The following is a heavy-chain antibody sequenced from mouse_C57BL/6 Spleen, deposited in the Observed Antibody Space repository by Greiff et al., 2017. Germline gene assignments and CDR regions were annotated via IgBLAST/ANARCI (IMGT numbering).Heavy chain of an antibody. V-gene: IGHV5-6*01. CDR2: ISSGGSYT. CDR3: ASGIYYDYDVSPN. Sequence: EVQLVESGGDLVKPGGSLKLSCAASGFTFSSYGMSWVRQTPDKRLEWVATISSGGSYTYYPDSVKGRFTISRDNAKNTLYLQMSSLKSEDTAMYYCASGIYYDYDVSPNWGQGTLVTVSA. J-gene: IGHJ3*01. CDR1: GFTFSSYG. D-gene: IGHD2-4*01.